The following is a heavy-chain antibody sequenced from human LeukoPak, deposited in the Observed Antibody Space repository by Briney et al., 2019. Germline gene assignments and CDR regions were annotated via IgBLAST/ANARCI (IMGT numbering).Heavy chain of an antibody. D-gene: IGHD6-13*01. CDR2: IYTSGST. CDR3: ARERAYSSSWYVSDY. CDR1: GGSISSGSYY. J-gene: IGHJ4*02. V-gene: IGHV4-61*02. Sequence: SETLPLTCTVSGGSISSGSYYWSWIRQPAGKGLEWIGRIYTSGSTNYNPSLKSRVTISVDTSKNQFSLKLSSVTAADTAVYYCARERAYSSSWYVSDYWGQGTLVTVSS.